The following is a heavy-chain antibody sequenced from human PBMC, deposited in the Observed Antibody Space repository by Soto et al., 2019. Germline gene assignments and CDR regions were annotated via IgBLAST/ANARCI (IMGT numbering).Heavy chain of an antibody. V-gene: IGHV4-28*01. CDR3: ARTSYDSSGTAADP. D-gene: IGHD3-22*01. Sequence: SETLSLTCAVSGYSISSSNWLGWIRQPPGKGLEWIGYIYYSGTTYYNPSLKSRVTISVDTSKNQFSLKLSSVTAADTAVYYCARTSYDSSGTAADPWGQGTLVTVSS. J-gene: IGHJ5*02. CDR1: GYSISSSNW. CDR2: IYYSGTT.